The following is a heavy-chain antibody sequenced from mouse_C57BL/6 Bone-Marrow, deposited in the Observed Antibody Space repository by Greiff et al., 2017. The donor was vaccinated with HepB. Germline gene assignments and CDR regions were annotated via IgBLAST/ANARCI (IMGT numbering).Heavy chain of an antibody. CDR3: ASYSNYWYFDV. Sequence: QVQLQQPGAELVTPGASVKLSCKASGYTFTSYWMHWVKQRPGQGLEWIGMIHPNSGSTNYNEKFKSKATLTVDKSSSTAYMQLSSLTSEDSAVYYCASYSNYWYFDVWGTGTTVTVSS. J-gene: IGHJ1*03. V-gene: IGHV1-64*01. CDR1: GYTFTSYW. D-gene: IGHD2-5*01. CDR2: IHPNSGST.